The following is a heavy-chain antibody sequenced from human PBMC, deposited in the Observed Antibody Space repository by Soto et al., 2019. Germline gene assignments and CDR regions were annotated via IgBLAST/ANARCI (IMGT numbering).Heavy chain of an antibody. J-gene: IGHJ4*02. V-gene: IGHV3-23*01. CDR2: ISGSGGSS. Sequence: PGGSLRLSCATSGFTVSNYAMSWVRQAPGKGLEWVSGISGSGGSSYYADSVKGRFTISRDNSKNTLNLQMDSLRAEDTAVYYCAKKSTDSSGYSDYWGQGPVVTVSS. D-gene: IGHD2-2*01. CDR3: AKKSTDSSGYSDY. CDR1: GFTVSNYA.